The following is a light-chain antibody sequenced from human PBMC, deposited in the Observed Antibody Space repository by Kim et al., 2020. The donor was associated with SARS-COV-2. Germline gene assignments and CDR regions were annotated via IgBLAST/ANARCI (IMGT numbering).Light chain of an antibody. J-gene: IGKJ2*01. CDR1: ESVSSSH. Sequence: SLSPGDRATLSCRASESVSSSHFAWYQQKPGQAPRLLSNAVSNRATGIPDRFIGSGSGTDFTLTISRLEPEDFAMYYCQQYDGAYTFGQVTKLEI. V-gene: IGKV3-20*01. CDR2: AVS. CDR3: QQYDGAYT.